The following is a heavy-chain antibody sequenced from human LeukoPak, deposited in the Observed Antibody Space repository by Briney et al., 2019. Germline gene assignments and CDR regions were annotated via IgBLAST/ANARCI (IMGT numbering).Heavy chain of an antibody. Sequence: SGGSLRLSCAASGFTFDDYAMHWVRQAPGKGLEWVSGISWNSGNIGYADSVKGRFTISRDNAKNSLYLQMNSLRAEDTALYYCAKDLLRLGELSFYYGMDVWGQGTTVTVSS. CDR3: AKDLLRLGELSFYYGMDV. D-gene: IGHD3-16*02. V-gene: IGHV3-9*01. J-gene: IGHJ6*02. CDR2: ISWNSGNI. CDR1: GFTFDDYA.